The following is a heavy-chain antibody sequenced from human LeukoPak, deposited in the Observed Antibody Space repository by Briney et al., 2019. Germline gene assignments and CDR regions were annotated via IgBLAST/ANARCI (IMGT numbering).Heavy chain of an antibody. CDR3: AKDGGGWYTSGWYYFDY. D-gene: IGHD6-19*01. CDR2: ISSSSSYI. CDR1: GFTFSSYS. J-gene: IGHJ4*02. Sequence: GGSLRLSCAASGFTFSSYSMNWVRQAPGKGLEWVSSISSSSSYIYYADSVKGRFTISRDNSKNTLYLQMNSLRAEDTALYYCAKDGGGWYTSGWYYFDYWGQGTLVTVSS. V-gene: IGHV3-21*04.